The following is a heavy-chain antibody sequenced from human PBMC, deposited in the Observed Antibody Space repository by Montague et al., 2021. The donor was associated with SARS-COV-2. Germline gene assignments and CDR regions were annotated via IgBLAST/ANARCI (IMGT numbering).Heavy chain of an antibody. D-gene: IGHD4-17*01. Sequence: FSLSFSRVWSNTAAWNWIRQSPSGGLEWLGRTNYRSKWTSDCATSVEGRISIDPDTSKNQFFLHLRSVTPEDTGVYYCVRDTGSAQAGFDAWGQGTLVTVSS. V-gene: IGHV6-1*01. CDR3: VRDTGSAQAGFDA. J-gene: IGHJ4*02. CDR1: FSRVWSNTAA. CDR2: TNYRSKWTS.